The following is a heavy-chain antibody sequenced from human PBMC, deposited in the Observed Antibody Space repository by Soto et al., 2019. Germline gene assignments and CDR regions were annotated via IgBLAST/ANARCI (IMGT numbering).Heavy chain of an antibody. V-gene: IGHV4-59*03. CDR1: GGSIRSYC. Sequence: QVQLQESGPTLVKPSETLSLTCTVSGGSIRSYCWTWIRQPPGEGLEWIGCICNSGTTNYNPSLKSRVAISIDTQKNQFSLQLSSVTVADTAFYYCAGCGSIVVATRRLMDVWSKGTTVTVSS. CDR3: AGCGSIVVATRRLMDV. J-gene: IGHJ6*03. CDR2: ICNSGTT. D-gene: IGHD3-22*01.